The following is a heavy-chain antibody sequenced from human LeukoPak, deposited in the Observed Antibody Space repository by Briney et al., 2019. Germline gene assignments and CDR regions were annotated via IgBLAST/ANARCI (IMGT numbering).Heavy chain of an antibody. Sequence: GASVKVSCKASGYTFTGYYMHWVRQAPGQGLEWMGWINPNSGGTNYAQKFQGRVTMTRDTSISTAYMELSSLRSEDTAVYYCARDRLYAMVRGVLSYYMDVWGKGTTVTVSS. CDR3: ARDRLYAMVRGVLSYYMDV. V-gene: IGHV1-2*02. CDR2: INPNSGGT. D-gene: IGHD3-10*01. J-gene: IGHJ6*03. CDR1: GYTFTGYY.